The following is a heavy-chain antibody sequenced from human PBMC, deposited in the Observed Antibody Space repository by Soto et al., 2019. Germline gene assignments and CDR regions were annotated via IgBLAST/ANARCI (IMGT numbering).Heavy chain of an antibody. CDR2: IIPILGIA. CDR1: GGTFSSYT. Sequence: GASVKVSCKASGGTFSSYTISWVRQAPGQGLEWMGRIIPILGIANYAQKFQGRVTITADKSTSTAYMELSSLRSEDTAVHYCARDQGYCSGGSCYPSRAFDIWGQGTMVTVSS. CDR3: ARDQGYCSGGSCYPSRAFDI. D-gene: IGHD2-15*01. J-gene: IGHJ3*02. V-gene: IGHV1-69*04.